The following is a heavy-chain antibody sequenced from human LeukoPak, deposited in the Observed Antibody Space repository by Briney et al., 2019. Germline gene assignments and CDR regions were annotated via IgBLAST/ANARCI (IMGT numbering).Heavy chain of an antibody. J-gene: IGHJ4*02. D-gene: IGHD2-2*01. CDR2: IYSGGST. CDR3: ARLLPAALEDY. CDR1: GLTVSSNY. Sequence: PGGSLRLSCAASGLTVSSNYMSWVRQAPGKGLEWVSVIYSGGSTYYADSVKGRFTISRDNSKNTLYLQMNSLRAEDTAVYYCARLLPAALEDYWGQGTLVTVSS. V-gene: IGHV3-66*02.